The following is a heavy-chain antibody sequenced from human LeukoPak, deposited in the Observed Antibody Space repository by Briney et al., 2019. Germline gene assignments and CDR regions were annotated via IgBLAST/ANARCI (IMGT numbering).Heavy chain of an antibody. V-gene: IGHV3-23*01. CDR1: GFSFSSYA. D-gene: IGHD1-26*01. J-gene: IGHJ4*02. CDR3: AKAPSGSYYPGYFDY. Sequence: GGSLILSCAASGFSFSSYALSWVRQAPGKGLEWVAAISSSGGSTYYADSVKGRFTISRDNSKNTLYLQMNSLRAEDTAIYYCAKAPSGSYYPGYFDYWGQGTLVTVSS. CDR2: ISSSGGST.